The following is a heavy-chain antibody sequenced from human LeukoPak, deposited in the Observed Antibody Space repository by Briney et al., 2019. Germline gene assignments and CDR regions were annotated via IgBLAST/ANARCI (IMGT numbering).Heavy chain of an antibody. CDR1: GGSISSSSYY. D-gene: IGHD5-18*01. V-gene: IGHV4-39*01. CDR3: ARHFRGEYSYGWNYFDY. Sequence: SETLSLTCTVSGGSISSSSYYWGWIRQPPGKGLEWIGSIYYSGSTYYNPSLKSRVTISVDTSKNQFSLKLSSVTAADTAVYYCARHFRGEYSYGWNYFDYWGQGTLVTVSS. J-gene: IGHJ4*02. CDR2: IYYSGST.